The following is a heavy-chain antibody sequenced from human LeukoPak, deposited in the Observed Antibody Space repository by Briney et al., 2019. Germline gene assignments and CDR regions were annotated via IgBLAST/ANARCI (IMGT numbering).Heavy chain of an antibody. CDR2: IIPIPGIA. D-gene: IGHD3-22*01. Sequence: GASVKVSCKASGGTFSSYAISWVRQAPGQGIEWMGRIIPIPGIANYAQKFQGRVTITADKSTSTAYMELSSLRSEDTAVYYCARGIYYYDSSGFFSVYGMDVWGQGTTVTVSS. CDR3: ARGIYYYDSSGFFSVYGMDV. J-gene: IGHJ6*02. CDR1: GGTFSSYA. V-gene: IGHV1-69*04.